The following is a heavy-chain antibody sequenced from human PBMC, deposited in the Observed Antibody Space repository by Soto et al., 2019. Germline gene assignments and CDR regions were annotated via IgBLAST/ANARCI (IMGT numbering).Heavy chain of an antibody. D-gene: IGHD4-17*01. CDR2: IYYSGST. CDR1: GGSISSGGYY. J-gene: IGHJ4*02. V-gene: IGHV4-31*03. CDR3: ARIPTYGDYVGY. Sequence: PSETLSLTCTVSGGSISSGGYYWSWIRQHPGKGLEWIGYIYYSGSTYYNPSLKSRVTISVDTSKNQFSLKLSSVTAADTAVYYCARIPTYGDYVGYWGQGTLVTVSS.